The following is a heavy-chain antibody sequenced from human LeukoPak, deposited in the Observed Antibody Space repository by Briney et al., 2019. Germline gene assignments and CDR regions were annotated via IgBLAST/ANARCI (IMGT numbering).Heavy chain of an antibody. V-gene: IGHV5-51*01. CDR1: GYSFTNYW. J-gene: IGHJ5*02. D-gene: IGHD4-17*01. CDR2: IYPGDSHT. Sequence: GESLQISCEGSGYSFTNYWIAWVRQMPGKGLEWMGIIYPGDSHTRYSPSFQGQVTISADKSISTAYLQWSSLKASDTAMYYCARQNDYGDYVRWFDPWGQGTLVTVSS. CDR3: ARQNDYGDYVRWFDP.